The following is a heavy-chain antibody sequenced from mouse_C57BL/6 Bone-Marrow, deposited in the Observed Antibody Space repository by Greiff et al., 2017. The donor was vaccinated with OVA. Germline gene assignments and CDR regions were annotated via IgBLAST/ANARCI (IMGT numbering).Heavy chain of an antibody. CDR2: IHPNSGST. Sequence: QVQLQQSGAELVKPGASVKLSCTASGYTFTSYWMHWVKQRPGQGLEWIGMIHPNSGSTNYNEKLKSKATLTVDKSSSTAYMQLSSLTSEDSAVYCCARARWLPDAMDYWGQGTSVTVSS. V-gene: IGHV1-64*01. CDR3: ARARWLPDAMDY. CDR1: GYTFTSYW. J-gene: IGHJ4*01. D-gene: IGHD2-3*01.